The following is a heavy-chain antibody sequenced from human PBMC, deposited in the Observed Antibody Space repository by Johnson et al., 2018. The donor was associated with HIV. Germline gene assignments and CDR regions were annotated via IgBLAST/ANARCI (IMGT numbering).Heavy chain of an antibody. CDR1: GFTFDDYA. CDR2: ISWNSGSI. Sequence: VLLVESGGGLVQPGRSLRLSCAASGFTFDDYAMHWVRQAPGKGLEWVSGISWNSGSIGYADSVKGRFTISRENAKNSLYLQMNSLRAGDTAVYYCAKDQYCGGDCYPDAFDIWGQGTMVTVSS. V-gene: IGHV3-9*01. J-gene: IGHJ3*02. D-gene: IGHD2-21*02. CDR3: AKDQYCGGDCYPDAFDI.